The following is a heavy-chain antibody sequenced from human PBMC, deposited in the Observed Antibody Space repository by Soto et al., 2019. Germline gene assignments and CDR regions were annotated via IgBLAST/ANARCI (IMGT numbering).Heavy chain of an antibody. D-gene: IGHD2-2*01. CDR2: ISPYSGYT. V-gene: IGHV1-18*01. J-gene: IGHJ4*02. CDR1: GYSFMKYG. Sequence: ASVKVSCKGFGYSFMKYGINWVRQAPGQGLEWVGWISPYSGYTHSAQKFHGRLTLTTDTAASTAYMELRILRSDETALYYCAREASVLIPAAQYSRFDSWGQGTLVTVSS. CDR3: AREASVLIPAAQYSRFDS.